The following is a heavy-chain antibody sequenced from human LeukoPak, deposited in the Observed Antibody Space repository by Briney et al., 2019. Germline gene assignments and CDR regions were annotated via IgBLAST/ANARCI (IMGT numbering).Heavy chain of an antibody. J-gene: IGHJ4*02. CDR1: GFTFSNFW. D-gene: IGHD4-17*01. V-gene: IGHV3-7*05. Sequence: PGGSLRLSCAASGFTFSNFWMSWVRQAPGKGLEWVANIKGDGSEKYHVDSVKGRFTISRDNAKNSLYLHMNSLRAEDTAVYYCAKFPYGDYVHYWGQGTLVTVSS. CDR2: IKGDGSEK. CDR3: AKFPYGDYVHY.